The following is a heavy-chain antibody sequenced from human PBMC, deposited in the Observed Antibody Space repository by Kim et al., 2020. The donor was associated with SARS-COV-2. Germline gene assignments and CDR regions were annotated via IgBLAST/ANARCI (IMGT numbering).Heavy chain of an antibody. D-gene: IGHD7-27*01. CDR2: IWYDGSNK. CDR3: ARANWGSFNYFDY. V-gene: IGHV3-33*01. CDR1: GFTFSSYG. Sequence: GGSLRLSCAASGFTFSSYGMHWVRQAPGKGLEWVAVIWYDGSNKYYADSVKGRFTISRDNSKNTLYLQMNSLRAEDTAVYYCARANWGSFNYFDYWGQGTLVTVSS. J-gene: IGHJ4*02.